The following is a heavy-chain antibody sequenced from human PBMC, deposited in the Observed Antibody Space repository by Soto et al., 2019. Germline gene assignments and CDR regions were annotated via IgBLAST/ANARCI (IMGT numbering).Heavy chain of an antibody. CDR1: GGTSTRYA. J-gene: IGHJ4*02. D-gene: IGHD3-3*01. Sequence: QERLVQSGAEVRKPGSSVKVSCKVTGGTSTRYAINWVRQAPGQGLEWMGGIVTMFGTSKYAQKFQGRVTITADTSTNIAYMELRSLRSEDTAVYYCNRGSEYDFWIGYLWGQGPLVSVSS. CDR3: NRGSEYDFWIGYL. V-gene: IGHV1-69*06. CDR2: IVTMFGTS.